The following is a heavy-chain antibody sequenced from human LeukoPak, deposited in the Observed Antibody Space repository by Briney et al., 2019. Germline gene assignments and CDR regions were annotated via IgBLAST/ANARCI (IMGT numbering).Heavy chain of an antibody. CDR1: GFAFSNFA. J-gene: IGHJ6*03. V-gene: IGHV3-23*01. CDR3: AKMMGQRLYDYCMDV. D-gene: IGHD3-16*01. CDR2: MSGSGDGT. Sequence: PGGSLRLSCAASGFAFSNFAMSGVRQAPGKGLEWVSAMSGSGDGTYYADSVKGRFTISRDNSKNTLYLQMNSLRAEDTAVYYCAKMMGQRLYDYCMDVWGKGTTVTVSS.